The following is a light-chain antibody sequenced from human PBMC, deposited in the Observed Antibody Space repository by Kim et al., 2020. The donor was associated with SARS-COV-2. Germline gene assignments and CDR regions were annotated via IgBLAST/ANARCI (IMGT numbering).Light chain of an antibody. V-gene: IGLV3-21*04. J-gene: IGLJ3*02. CDR2: YDS. Sequence: SYELTQPPSVSVAPGKTAKITCGGNNIGSKSVHWYQRKPGQAPVLVIYYDSDRPSGIPERFSGSNSGNTATLTISRVEAGDEADYYCQVWDTSGDHPVFGGGTKRTVL. CDR3: QVWDTSGDHPV. CDR1: NIGSKS.